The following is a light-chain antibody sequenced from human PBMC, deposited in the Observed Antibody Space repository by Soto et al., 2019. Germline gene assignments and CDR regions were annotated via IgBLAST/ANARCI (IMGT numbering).Light chain of an antibody. Sequence: EIVLTQSPGTLSLSPGEIATLSCSASQSVSSSYLAWYQQKPGQAPRLLIYGASSRATGIPDRFSGSGSGTDFTLTISRLEPEDFAVYYCQQYGSSGTFGQGTKVDI. CDR1: QSVSSSY. J-gene: IGKJ1*01. CDR2: GAS. V-gene: IGKV3-20*01. CDR3: QQYGSSGT.